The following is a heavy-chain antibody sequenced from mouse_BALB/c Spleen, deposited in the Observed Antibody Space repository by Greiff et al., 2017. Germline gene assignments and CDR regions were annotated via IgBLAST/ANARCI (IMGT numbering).Heavy chain of an antibody. V-gene: IGHV2-6-7*01. CDR3: ARGEGTYYFDY. CDR1: GFSLTGYG. Sequence: VQLKESGPGLVAPSQSLSITCTVSGFSLTGYGVNWVRQPPGKGLEWLGMIWGDGSTDYNSALKSRLSISKDNSKSQVFLKMNSLQTDDTARYYCARGEGTYYFDYWGQGTTLTVSS. CDR2: IWGDGST. J-gene: IGHJ2*01.